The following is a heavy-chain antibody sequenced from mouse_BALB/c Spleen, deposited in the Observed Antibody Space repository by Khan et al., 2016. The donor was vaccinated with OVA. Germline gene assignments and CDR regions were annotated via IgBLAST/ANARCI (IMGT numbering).Heavy chain of an antibody. CDR2: ISTYSGST. Sequence: QVQLQQSGPELVRPGVSVKISCKGSGYTFTDYAMYWVKQSHAKSLEWIGLISTYSGSTNYNQKFKGKVTMTVDKSSSAAYMELARLTSEDSAISSCAGPAYKGYYNYWGQGTTLPVSS. J-gene: IGHJ2*01. V-gene: IGHV1S137*01. CDR1: GYTFTDYA. CDR3: AGPAYKGYYNY. D-gene: IGHD2-3*01.